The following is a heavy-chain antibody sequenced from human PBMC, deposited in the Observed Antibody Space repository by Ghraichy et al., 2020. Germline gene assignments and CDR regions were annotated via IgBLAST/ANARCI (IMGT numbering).Heavy chain of an antibody. V-gene: IGHV3-15*01. Sequence: GGSLRLSCAASGFTFSNAWMSWVRQAPGKGLEWVGRIKSKTDGGTTDYAAPVKGRFTISRDDSKNTLYLQMNSLKTEDTAVYYCTTVDSSGWYWDYYYMDVWGKGTTVTVSS. CDR2: IKSKTDGGTT. CDR1: GFTFSNAW. D-gene: IGHD6-19*01. CDR3: TTVDSSGWYWDYYYMDV. J-gene: IGHJ6*03.